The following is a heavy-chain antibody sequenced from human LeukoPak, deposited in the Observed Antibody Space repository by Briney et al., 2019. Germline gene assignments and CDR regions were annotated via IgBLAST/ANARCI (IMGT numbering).Heavy chain of an antibody. CDR3: ARGEDGYHPGAFDI. Sequence: SETLLLTCTVSGGSIGSSSYYWGWIRQPPGKGLEWIGSIYYSGSTYYNPSLKSRVTISVDTSKNQFSLKLSSVTAADTAVYYCARGEDGYHPGAFDIWGQGTMVTVSS. V-gene: IGHV4-39*07. D-gene: IGHD5-24*01. J-gene: IGHJ3*02. CDR1: GGSIGSSSYY. CDR2: IYYSGST.